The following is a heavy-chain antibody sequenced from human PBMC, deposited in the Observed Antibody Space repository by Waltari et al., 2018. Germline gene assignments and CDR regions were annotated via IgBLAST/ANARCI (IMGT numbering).Heavy chain of an antibody. CDR2: ISWDGGST. J-gene: IGHJ4*02. CDR3: AKAVTDPRGQLAR. CDR1: GFTFDDYT. D-gene: IGHD6-6*01. Sequence: EVQLVESGGVVVQPGGSLRLSCAASGFTFDDYTMHWVRQAPGKGLEWVSLISWDGGSTYYADSVKGRFTIPRDNSKNSLYLQMNSLRTEDTALYYCAKAVTDPRGQLARWGQGTLVTVSS. V-gene: IGHV3-43*01.